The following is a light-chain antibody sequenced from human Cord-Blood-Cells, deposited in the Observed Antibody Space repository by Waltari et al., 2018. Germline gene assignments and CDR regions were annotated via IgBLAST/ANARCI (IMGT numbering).Light chain of an antibody. CDR3: QSYDSSLSGYV. CDR2: GNS. J-gene: IGLJ1*01. Sequence: QSVLTQPPSVSGAPGQRVTISCTGSSSNIGAGYDVHWYQQLPRTAPKLLLYGNSNRPSGVRDRLSVSKSGTAASLAITGLQAEDEADYYCQSYDSSLSGYVFGTGTKVTVL. CDR1: SSNIGAGYD. V-gene: IGLV1-40*01.